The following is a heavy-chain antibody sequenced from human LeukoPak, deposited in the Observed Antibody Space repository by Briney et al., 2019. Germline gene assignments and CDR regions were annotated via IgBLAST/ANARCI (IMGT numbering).Heavy chain of an antibody. J-gene: IGHJ6*03. Sequence: ASVKVSCKASGYTFTSYGISWVRQAPGQGLEWMGWISAYNGITNYAQKVQGRVTMTTDTSTSTAYMELRSLRSDDTAVYYCARKSSGWYSNYYYYMDVWGKGTTVTVSS. D-gene: IGHD6-19*01. CDR1: GYTFTSYG. CDR3: ARKSSGWYSNYYYYMDV. CDR2: ISAYNGIT. V-gene: IGHV1-18*01.